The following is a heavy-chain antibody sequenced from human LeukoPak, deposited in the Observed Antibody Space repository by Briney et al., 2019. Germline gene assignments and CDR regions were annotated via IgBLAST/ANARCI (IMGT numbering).Heavy chain of an antibody. CDR2: IKQAGSEK. CDR3: ASTKWVGPFDY. D-gene: IGHD2-8*01. CDR1: AFTFSSYG. Sequence: GGSLRLSCAVSAFTFSSYGVHWVRQAPGRGLEGVANIKQAGSEKYYVASVKGRFTPSREDAKNSLYLQMNSLRVEATAVYYCASTKWVGPFDYWS. J-gene: IGHJ3*01. V-gene: IGHV3-7*01.